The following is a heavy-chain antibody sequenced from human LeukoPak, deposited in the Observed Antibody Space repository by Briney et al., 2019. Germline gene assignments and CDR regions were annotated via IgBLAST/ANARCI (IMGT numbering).Heavy chain of an antibody. CDR3: ARDGLVVVPVAIEYRNWFDP. CDR1: GYTFTSFA. V-gene: IGHV1-3*01. J-gene: IGHJ5*02. D-gene: IGHD2-2*02. Sequence: GASVTVSCKASGYTFTSFAMHWVRQAPGQRLEWMGWINADNGYTKYSQKFQGRLTITRDTSASTAYMELSSLRSEDTAVYYCARDGLVVVPVAIEYRNWFDPWGQGTLVTVSS. CDR2: INADNGYT.